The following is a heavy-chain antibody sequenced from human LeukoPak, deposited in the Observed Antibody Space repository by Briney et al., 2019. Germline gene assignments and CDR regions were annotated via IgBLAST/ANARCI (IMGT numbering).Heavy chain of an antibody. Sequence: PGGSLRLSCTASGFTFSGYWMSWVRQAPGKGLEWVANIKQDGSEKYYVDSVKGRFTISRDNAKNSLYLQMNSLGAEDTAVYYCARDGGYNWNLPSGIDPWGQGTLVTVSS. CDR3: ARDGGYNWNLPSGIDP. CDR1: GFTFSGYW. D-gene: IGHD1-1*01. CDR2: IKQDGSEK. V-gene: IGHV3-7*01. J-gene: IGHJ5*02.